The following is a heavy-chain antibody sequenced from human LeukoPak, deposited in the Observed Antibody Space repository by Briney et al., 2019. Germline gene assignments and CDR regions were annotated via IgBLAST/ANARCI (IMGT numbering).Heavy chain of an antibody. V-gene: IGHV3-48*03. Sequence: GGSLRLSCAATGFTLSSYEMNWVRQAPGQGLEWVSYMSSNGATIYYADSVKGRFTISRDNAKNSLYLQMNSLRADDTALYYCARRFDSWGQGTLVTVSS. CDR1: GFTLSSYE. CDR3: ARRFDS. CDR2: MSSNGATI. J-gene: IGHJ4*02.